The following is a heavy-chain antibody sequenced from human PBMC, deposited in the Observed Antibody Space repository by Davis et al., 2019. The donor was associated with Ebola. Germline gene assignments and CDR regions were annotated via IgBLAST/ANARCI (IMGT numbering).Heavy chain of an antibody. CDR2: IYYSGIN. D-gene: IGHD2/OR15-2a*01. J-gene: IGHJ4*02. V-gene: IGHV4-59*01. CDR3: ARTPQYTTYGSYFDF. CDR1: GGSMSTFY. Sequence: SETLSLTCTVSGGSMSTFYWSWIRQPPGKGLEWIGNIYYSGINNYNPSLKSRVTISGDTSNNRFSLNVNSVTAADTAMYYCARTPQYTTYGSYFDFWGQGVLVTVSS.